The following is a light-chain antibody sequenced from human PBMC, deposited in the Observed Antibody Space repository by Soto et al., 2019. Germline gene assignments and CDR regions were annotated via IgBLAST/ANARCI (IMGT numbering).Light chain of an antibody. J-gene: IGLJ2*01. V-gene: IGLV1-44*01. CDR3: AALDDSLNALI. CDR1: SSNIGSNT. CDR2: SNN. Sequence: QSVLTQPPSASGTPGQGVTISCSGGSSNIGSNTVNWYQQFPGTAPKRLIYSNNRRPSGVPDRFSGSKSGTSASLAISGLQSEDEADYYCAALDDSLNALIFGGGTKLTVL.